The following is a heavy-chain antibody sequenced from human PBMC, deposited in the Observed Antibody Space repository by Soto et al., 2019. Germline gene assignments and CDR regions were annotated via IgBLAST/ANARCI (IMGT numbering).Heavy chain of an antibody. J-gene: IGHJ4*02. CDR3: ARGRVATNDFDY. V-gene: IGHV4-39*01. CDR1: GGSISSSSYY. D-gene: IGHD5-12*01. Sequence: SETLSLTCTVSGGSISSSSYYWGWIRQPPGKGLEWIGSIYYSGITYYNPSLKSRVTISVDTSKNQFSLKLSSVTAADTAVYYCARGRVATNDFDYWGQGTLVTVSS. CDR2: IYYSGIT.